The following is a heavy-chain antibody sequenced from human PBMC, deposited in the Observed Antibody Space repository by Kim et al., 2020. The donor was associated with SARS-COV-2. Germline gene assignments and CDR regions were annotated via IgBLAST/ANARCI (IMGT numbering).Heavy chain of an antibody. J-gene: IGHJ6*02. V-gene: IGHV3-21*01. CDR3: ARVFGSLSYYYGMDV. Sequence: SVKGRFTISRDNAQSSLYLKMISLRAEDTAVYYCARVFGSLSYYYGMDVWGQGATVTVSS. D-gene: IGHD3-10*01.